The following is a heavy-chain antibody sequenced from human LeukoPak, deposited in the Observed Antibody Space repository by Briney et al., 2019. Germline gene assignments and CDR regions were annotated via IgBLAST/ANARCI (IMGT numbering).Heavy chain of an antibody. CDR2: IYYSGST. CDR1: GGSISSYY. CDR3: ARVDSEWAYYMDV. J-gene: IGHJ6*03. V-gene: IGHV4-59*01. D-gene: IGHD1-26*01. Sequence: SETLSLTCTVSGGSISSYYWSWLRQPPGKGLEWIGYIYYSGSTNYNPSLKSRVTISVDTSKNQFSLKLSSVTAADTAVYYCARVDSEWAYYMDVWGKGTTVTVSS.